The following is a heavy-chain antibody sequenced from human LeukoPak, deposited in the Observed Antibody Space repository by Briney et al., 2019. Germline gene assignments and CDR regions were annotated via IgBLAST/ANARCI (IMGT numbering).Heavy chain of an antibody. D-gene: IGHD3-10*01. CDR1: GFAVSSNY. V-gene: IGHV3-53*01. CDR3: ARGFYVSGSFRSPPYTLDV. CDR2: IYGGGGT. Sequence: GGSLRLSCAASGFAVSSNYMSWVRQAPGKGLEWVSVIYGGGGTHYADSVEGRFTISRDSSRNPLFLHMNNLRAEDTAMYYCARGFYVSGSFRSPPYTLDVWGQGTTVTVSS. J-gene: IGHJ6*02.